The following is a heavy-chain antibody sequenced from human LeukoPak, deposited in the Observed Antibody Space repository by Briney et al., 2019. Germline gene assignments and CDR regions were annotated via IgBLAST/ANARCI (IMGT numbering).Heavy chain of an antibody. CDR1: GYPFLRFC. CDR2: INPAGGAA. J-gene: IGHJ4*02. Sequence: GASVKVSWKASGYPFLRFCIHWVRQAPGQGLEWMGKINPAGGAASYAQRFQGRVTVTRDTSASTVYMELSSLRSEDAAVYYCARDTRELLGGYYFDYWGQGALVTVSS. D-gene: IGHD3-10*01. CDR3: ARDTRELLGGYYFDY. V-gene: IGHV1-46*01.